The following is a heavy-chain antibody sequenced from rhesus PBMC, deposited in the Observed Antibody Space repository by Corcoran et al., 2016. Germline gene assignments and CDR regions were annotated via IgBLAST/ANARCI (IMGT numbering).Heavy chain of an antibody. CDR1: GGSFSSGYSY. CDR2: ITYSGST. CDR3: ARDIAAAGRSYY. Sequence: QVQLQESGPGLVKPSETLSLTCAVSGGSFSSGYSYWSWLRQPPGKGLEWIGYITYSGSTNYNPSLKSRVTISRDTSKNQFSLKLSSVTAADTAVYYCARDIAAAGRSYYWGQGVLVTVSS. V-gene: IGHV4-122*02. J-gene: IGHJ4*01. D-gene: IGHD6-25*01.